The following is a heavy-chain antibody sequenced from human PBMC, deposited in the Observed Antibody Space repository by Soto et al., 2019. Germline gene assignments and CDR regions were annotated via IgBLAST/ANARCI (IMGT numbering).Heavy chain of an antibody. CDR2: ISYDGSNK. J-gene: IGHJ6*02. V-gene: IGHV3-30*18. D-gene: IGHD2-2*02. CDR1: GFTFSSYG. Sequence: LRLSCAASGFTFSSYGMHWVRQAPGKGLEWVAVISYDGSNKYYADSVKGRFTISRDNSKNTLYLQMNSLRAEDTAVYYCAKDLSDIVVVPAAIGYCMDVWGQGPTVTVS. CDR3: AKDLSDIVVVPAAIGYCMDV.